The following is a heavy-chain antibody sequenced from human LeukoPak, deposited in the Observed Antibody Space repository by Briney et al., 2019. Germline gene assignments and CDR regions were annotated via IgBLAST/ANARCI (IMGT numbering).Heavy chain of an antibody. CDR2: ISGSDGST. Sequence: GGSLRLSCAASGFTFSSYAMSWVRQAPGKGLEWVSGISGSDGSTYYADSVKGRFTISRDYSKNTLYVQMNSLRAEDTAVYYCAKARGFCSGGSCYDPFDPWGQGTLVTVSS. CDR3: AKARGFCSGGSCYDPFDP. J-gene: IGHJ5*02. V-gene: IGHV3-23*01. D-gene: IGHD2-15*01. CDR1: GFTFSSYA.